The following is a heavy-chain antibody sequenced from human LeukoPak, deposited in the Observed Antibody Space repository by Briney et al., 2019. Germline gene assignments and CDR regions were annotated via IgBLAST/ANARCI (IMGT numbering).Heavy chain of an antibody. Sequence: PGGSLRLSCIASGFTFSSYSMNWVRQAPGKGLEWVSSISSTSTYIYYADSVKGRFTISRDNAKNSLYLQMNSLRAEDTAVYYCAREGSSSWYYYNMRGYDYWGQGTLVTVSS. J-gene: IGHJ4*02. D-gene: IGHD6-13*01. V-gene: IGHV3-21*01. CDR3: AREGSSSWYYYNMRGYDY. CDR2: ISSTSTYI. CDR1: GFTFSSYS.